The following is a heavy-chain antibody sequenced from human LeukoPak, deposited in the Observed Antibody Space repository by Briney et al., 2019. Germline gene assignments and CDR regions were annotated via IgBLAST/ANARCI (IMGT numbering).Heavy chain of an antibody. Sequence: ASVKVTFKASGYTFTSYGISWVRQAPGQGLEWMGLISAYNGNTNYAQKLQGRVTMPTDTSTSTAYMELRSLRSDDTAVYYCARDCSSTSCYVVGSFVYWGQGTLVTVSS. CDR1: GYTFTSYG. D-gene: IGHD2-2*01. V-gene: IGHV1-18*01. CDR2: ISAYNGNT. CDR3: ARDCSSTSCYVVGSFVY. J-gene: IGHJ4*02.